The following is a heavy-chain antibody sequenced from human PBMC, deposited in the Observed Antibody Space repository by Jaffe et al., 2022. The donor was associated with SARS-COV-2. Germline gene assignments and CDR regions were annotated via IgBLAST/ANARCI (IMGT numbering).Heavy chain of an antibody. J-gene: IGHJ6*03. CDR3: ARERGNSYGFPNYYYYYYMDV. Sequence: QVQLVQSGAEVKKPGASVKVSCKASGYTFTSYYMHWVRQAPGQGLEWMGIINPSGGSTSYAQKLQGRVTMTRDTSTSTVYMELSSLRSEDTAVYYCARERGNSYGFPNYYYYYYMDVWGKGTTVTVSS. V-gene: IGHV1-46*04. CDR1: GYTFTSYY. CDR2: INPSGGST. D-gene: IGHD5-18*01.